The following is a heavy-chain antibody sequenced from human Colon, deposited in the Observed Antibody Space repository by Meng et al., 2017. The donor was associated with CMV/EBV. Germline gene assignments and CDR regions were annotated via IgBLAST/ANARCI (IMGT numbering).Heavy chain of an antibody. V-gene: IGHV3-7*03. CDR1: GFSFSNFW. D-gene: IGHD4-11*01. CDR2: IKEDGSEQ. Sequence: GGSLRLSCVASGFSFSNFWMSWVRQAPGKGLEWVANIKEDGSEQFYADSVKGRFTISRDNAKNSLYLQMNSLRLEDTALYYCAKDLSNYASLPMDFWGQGTPVTVSS. CDR3: AKDLSNYASLPMDF. J-gene: IGHJ4*02.